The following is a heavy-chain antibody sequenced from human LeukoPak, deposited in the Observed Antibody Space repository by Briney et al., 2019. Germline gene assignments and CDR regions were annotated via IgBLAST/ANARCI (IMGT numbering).Heavy chain of an antibody. Sequence: SETLSLTCAVYGGSFSGYYWSWIRQPPGKGLEWIGEINHSGSTNYNPSLKSRVTISVDTSKNQFSLKLSSVTAADTAVYYCARKEQWLPHDAFDIRGQGTMVTVSS. V-gene: IGHV4-34*01. CDR1: GGSFSGYY. CDR2: INHSGST. J-gene: IGHJ3*02. CDR3: ARKEQWLPHDAFDI. D-gene: IGHD6-19*01.